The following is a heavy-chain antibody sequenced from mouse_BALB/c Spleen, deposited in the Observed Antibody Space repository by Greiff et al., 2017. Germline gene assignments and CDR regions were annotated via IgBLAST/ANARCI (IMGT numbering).Heavy chain of an antibody. CDR1: GFTFSSYG. Sequence: EVQLKESGGDLVKPGGSLKLSCAASGFTFSSYGMSWVRQTPDKRLEWVATISSGGSYTYYPDSVKGRFTISRDNAKNTLYLQMSSLKSEDTAMYYCARPSVYYGYDRGTPWFAYWGQGTLVTVSA. CDR2: ISSGGSYT. CDR3: ARPSVYYGYDRGTPWFAY. V-gene: IGHV5-6*01. J-gene: IGHJ3*01. D-gene: IGHD2-2*01.